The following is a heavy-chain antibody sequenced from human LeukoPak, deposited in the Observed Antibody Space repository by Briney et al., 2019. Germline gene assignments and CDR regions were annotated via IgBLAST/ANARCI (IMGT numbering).Heavy chain of an antibody. CDR2: INHSGST. CDR3: ARTYYDFWSGPPYYFDY. Sequence: SETLSLTCTVSGGSISSGGYYWSWIRQPPGKGLEWIGEINHSGSTNYNPSLKSRVTISVDTSKNQFSLKLSSVTAADTAVYYCARTYYDFWSGPPYYFDYWGQGTLVTVSS. J-gene: IGHJ4*02. CDR1: GGSISSGGYY. V-gene: IGHV4-39*07. D-gene: IGHD3-3*01.